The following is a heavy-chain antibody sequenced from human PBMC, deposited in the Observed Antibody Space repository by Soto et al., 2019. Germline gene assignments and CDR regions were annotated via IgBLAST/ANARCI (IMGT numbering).Heavy chain of an antibody. D-gene: IGHD2-15*01. CDR1: GGSFSGYY. V-gene: IGHV4-34*01. CDR3: VRGGGVSGGSPPFNWFDP. Sequence: QVQLQQWGAGLLKPSETLSLTCAVYGGSFSGYYWSWIRQPPGKGLEWIGEINHSGSTNYNPSLKGRVTISVDTSKNQFSLKLSSVTAADTAVYYCVRGGGVSGGSPPFNWFDPWGQGTLVTVSS. CDR2: INHSGST. J-gene: IGHJ5*02.